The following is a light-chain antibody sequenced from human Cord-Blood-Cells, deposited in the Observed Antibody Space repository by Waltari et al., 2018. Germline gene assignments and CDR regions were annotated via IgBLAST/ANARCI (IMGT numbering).Light chain of an antibody. CDR3: QQYGSSPRT. Sequence: EIVLTQSPVTLSLSPGERATLSCSASQSVSSSYLAWYQQKPGQAPRLLIYGASSRATGIPDRFSGSGSGTDFTLTISRLEPEDFAVYYCQQYGSSPRTFGLGTKVEIK. V-gene: IGKV3-20*01. J-gene: IGKJ1*01. CDR1: QSVSSSY. CDR2: GAS.